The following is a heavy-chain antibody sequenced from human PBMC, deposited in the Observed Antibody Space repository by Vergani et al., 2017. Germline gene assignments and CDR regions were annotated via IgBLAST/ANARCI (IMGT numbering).Heavy chain of an antibody. D-gene: IGHD6-6*01. V-gene: IGHV4-34*09. J-gene: IGHJ4*02. CDR2: INHSGST. CDR3: ARVGGRAARRGYFDF. CDR1: GGSFSGYC. Sequence: QVQLQESGPGLVKPSQTLSLTCAVYGGSFSGYCWSWIRQPPGKGLEWVGEINHSGSTNYNPSLKSRVTISVDTSKNQFSLKLSSVTAADTAVYYCARVGGRAARRGYFDFWGQGTLVTVSS.